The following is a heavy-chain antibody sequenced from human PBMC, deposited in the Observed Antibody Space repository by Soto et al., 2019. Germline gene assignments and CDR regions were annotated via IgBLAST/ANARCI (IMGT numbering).Heavy chain of an antibody. CDR3: AKQAGYSSDPFDY. D-gene: IGHD6-19*01. Sequence: GGSLRLSCAASGFTFSYYAMSWVRQTPGTGLEWVSGISGGGGTTYYAASVKGRFTISRDNSKNRLYLQINSLRAEDTAVYYCAKQAGYSSDPFDYWGQGTLVTVPQ. CDR2: ISGGGGTT. J-gene: IGHJ4*02. CDR1: GFTFSYYA. V-gene: IGHV3-23*01.